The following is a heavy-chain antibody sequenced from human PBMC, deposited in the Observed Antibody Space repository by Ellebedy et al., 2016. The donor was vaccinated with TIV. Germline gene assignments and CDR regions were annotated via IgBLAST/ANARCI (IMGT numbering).Heavy chain of an antibody. V-gene: IGHV3-7*01. D-gene: IGHD6-19*01. CDR2: TKKDGSEK. CDR1: GFTFSTFW. CDR3: ARDQWLGRAYYFDY. Sequence: GESLKISCAASGFTFSTFWISWLRQAPGKGLEWVATTKKDGSEKYYVNSVEGRFAISRDNAKNSMYLQMNSLRDEDTAVYYCARDQWLGRAYYFDYWGQGTLLTVSS. J-gene: IGHJ4*02.